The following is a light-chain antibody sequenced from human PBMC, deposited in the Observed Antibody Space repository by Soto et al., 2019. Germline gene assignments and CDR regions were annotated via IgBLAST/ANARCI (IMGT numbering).Light chain of an antibody. Sequence: DIQMTQSPSSLAASVGDRVTITCRASHGISSYLNWYQQKPGKAPKLLIYAASSLQSGVPSRFSGSGSGTDFTLTISSLLPEDFATYYCQQSYSTPRTFGQGTKVEIK. CDR3: QQSYSTPRT. V-gene: IGKV1-39*01. CDR2: AAS. CDR1: HGISSY. J-gene: IGKJ1*01.